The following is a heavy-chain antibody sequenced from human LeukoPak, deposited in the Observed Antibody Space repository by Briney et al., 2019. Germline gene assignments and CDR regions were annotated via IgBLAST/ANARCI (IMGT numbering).Heavy chain of an antibody. CDR2: ISGSGGST. CDR3: ANTHYAILTGYYDYYFDY. D-gene: IGHD3-9*01. CDR1: GFTFSSYA. V-gene: IGHV3-23*01. J-gene: IGHJ4*02. Sequence: PGGSLRLSCAASGFTFSSYAMSWVRQAPGKGLEWVSAISGSGGSTYYADSVKGRFTISRDNSKNTLYLQVNSLRAEDTAVYYCANTHYAILTGYYDYYFDYWGQGTLVTVSS.